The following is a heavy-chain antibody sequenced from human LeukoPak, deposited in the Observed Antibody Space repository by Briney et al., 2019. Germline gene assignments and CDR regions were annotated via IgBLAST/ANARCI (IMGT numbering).Heavy chain of an antibody. CDR2: VHLNGNT. J-gene: IGHJ4*02. CDR1: GGSVTSTNW. CDR3: AREGGPYRPLDY. D-gene: IGHD6-25*01. V-gene: IGHV4-4*02. Sequence: SETLSLTCGVSGGSVTSTNWWTWIRQPPGEGLEWIGEVHLNGNTNYNPSLYGRVTMSVDKSENHVSLKLTSLTAADTAVYYCAREGGPYRPLDYSGQGTLVTVTS.